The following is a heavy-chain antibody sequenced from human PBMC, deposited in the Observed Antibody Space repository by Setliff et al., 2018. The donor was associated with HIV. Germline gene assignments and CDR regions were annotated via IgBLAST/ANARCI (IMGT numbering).Heavy chain of an antibody. Sequence: KTSETLSLTCTVSGDSMSSATFYWSWVRKPAGKRPEWIGHISPSESTNYHPALKSRATISLDTSKSQVHLTLTSVTAADTAVYHCARVGSVGYYRFFDYWGQGALVTVSS. CDR3: ARVGSVGYYRFFDY. J-gene: IGHJ4*02. V-gene: IGHV4-61*09. D-gene: IGHD1-26*01. CDR2: ISPSEST. CDR1: GDSMSSATFY.